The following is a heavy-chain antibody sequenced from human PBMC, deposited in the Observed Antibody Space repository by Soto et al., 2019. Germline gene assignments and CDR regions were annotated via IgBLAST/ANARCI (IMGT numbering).Heavy chain of an antibody. V-gene: IGHV1-69*08. Sequence: QVQLVQSGAEVKKPGSSVKVSCKASGGTFSSYTISWVRQAPGQGLEWMGRIIPILGIANYAQKFQGRVTITADKSTSTAYRELSSLRSEDTAVYYCARELATGIDYWGQGTLVTVSS. J-gene: IGHJ4*02. CDR3: ARELATGIDY. D-gene: IGHD5-12*01. CDR2: IIPILGIA. CDR1: GGTFSSYT.